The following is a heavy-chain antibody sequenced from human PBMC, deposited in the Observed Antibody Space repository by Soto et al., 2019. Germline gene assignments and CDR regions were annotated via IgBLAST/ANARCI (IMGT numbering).Heavy chain of an antibody. V-gene: IGHV4-39*01. Sequence: SETLSLTCTVSGGSISSSSYYWGWIRQPPGKGLEWIGSIYYSGSTYYNPSLKSRVTISVDTSKNQFSLKLSSVTAADTAVYYCARTSKLTVMVFLNFDYWGQGTLVTVSS. CDR3: ARTSKLTVMVFLNFDY. CDR1: GGSISSSSYY. D-gene: IGHD5-18*01. J-gene: IGHJ4*02. CDR2: IYYSGST.